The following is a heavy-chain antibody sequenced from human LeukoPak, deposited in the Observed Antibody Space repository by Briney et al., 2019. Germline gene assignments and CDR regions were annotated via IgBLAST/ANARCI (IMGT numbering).Heavy chain of an antibody. J-gene: IGHJ4*02. D-gene: IGHD1-26*01. CDR1: GGSFSGYY. CDR2: INHSGST. V-gene: IGHV4-34*01. Sequence: PSETLSLTCAAYGGSFSGYYWSWIRQPPGKGLEWIGEINHSGSTNYNPSLKSRVTISVDTSKNQFSLKMSSVTAADTAVYYCARGSEIQVGATTKGGYWGQGTLVTVSS. CDR3: ARGSEIQVGATTKGGY.